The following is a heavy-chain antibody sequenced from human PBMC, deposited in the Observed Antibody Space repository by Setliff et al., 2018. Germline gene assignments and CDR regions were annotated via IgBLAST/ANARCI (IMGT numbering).Heavy chain of an antibody. J-gene: IGHJ6*03. CDR1: GASLNSGTYY. CDR2: IYYRGDT. Sequence: SETLSLTFTVSGASLNSGTYYWGWIRQPPGKGLEWIGRIYYRGDTYYNPSLKGRLTISVDTAQNQFSLRLTSVTAADTAVYYCARMSGFQYMDVWGKGTTVTVS. D-gene: IGHD3-3*01. V-gene: IGHV4-39*01. CDR3: ARMSGFQYMDV.